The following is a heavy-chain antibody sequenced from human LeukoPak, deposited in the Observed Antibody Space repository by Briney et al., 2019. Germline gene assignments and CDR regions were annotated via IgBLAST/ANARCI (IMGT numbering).Heavy chain of an antibody. D-gene: IGHD1-26*01. Sequence: GALRLSCTASGLTSSDYSMNWVRQAPGKGLEGVSYISSTGNPRHYAESVEGRFTISRDNAKNSLYLQMDSLRVEDTAVYYCARMYGGPYIGNWGQGTLVTVSA. CDR3: ARMYGGPYIGN. V-gene: IGHV3-48*01. CDR1: GLTSSDYS. CDR2: ISSTGNPR. J-gene: IGHJ4*02.